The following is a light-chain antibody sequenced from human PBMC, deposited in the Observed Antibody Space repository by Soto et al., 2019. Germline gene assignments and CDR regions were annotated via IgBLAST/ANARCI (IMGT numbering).Light chain of an antibody. CDR2: TAS. V-gene: IGKV1-39*01. CDR1: QTIRKY. Sequence: KMSQSPSSPSSPMGDNVTITFRASQTIRKYLNWYQQKPPKAPKLLIYTASRLHSGGPSRFSGSGSETDFTLTINNLQPEDYATYYCQQSYITPPITFGQGTRLAVK. CDR3: QQSYITPPIT. J-gene: IGKJ5*01.